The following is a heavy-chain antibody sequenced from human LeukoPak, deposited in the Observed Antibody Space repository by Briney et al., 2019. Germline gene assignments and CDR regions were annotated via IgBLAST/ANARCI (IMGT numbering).Heavy chain of an antibody. J-gene: IGHJ3*01. CDR1: GGTFSSYA. CDR2: IIPIFGTA. CDR3: ARRMNSSGCCRDAFDL. Sequence: SVNVSCKASGGTFSSYAISWVRQAPGQGLEWMGRIIPIFGTANYAQKFQGRVTITADKSTSTAYMELSSLRSEDTAVYYCARRMNSSGCCRDAFDLWGQETMVTVSS. V-gene: IGHV1-69*06. D-gene: IGHD6-19*01.